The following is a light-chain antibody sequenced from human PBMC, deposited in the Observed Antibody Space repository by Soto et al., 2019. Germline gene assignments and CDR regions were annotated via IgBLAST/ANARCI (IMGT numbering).Light chain of an antibody. V-gene: IGKV3-15*01. Sequence: EEVMTQSPVILSVSPGERATLSCRASHSVSSNLAWFQQKPGQAPRLLIFGASTRATGIPARFSGSGSGTEFTLTISSLQSEDFAVYYCQQYNGWPLITFGQGTRLEI. CDR3: QQYNGWPLIT. J-gene: IGKJ5*01. CDR2: GAS. CDR1: HSVSSN.